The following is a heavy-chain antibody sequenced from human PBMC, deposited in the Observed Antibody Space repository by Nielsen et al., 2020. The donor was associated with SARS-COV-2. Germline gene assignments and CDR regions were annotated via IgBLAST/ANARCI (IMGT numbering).Heavy chain of an antibody. Sequence: GGSLRLSCEASGFTISRYGMHWVRQAPGKGLEWVTFISYDGSVQYYADSVKGRFTISTDISNNTLYLQMNSLRVEDTAIYYCTKGAQLGDYWGQGTLVTVSS. J-gene: IGHJ4*02. V-gene: IGHV3-30*18. D-gene: IGHD6-13*01. CDR1: GFTISRYG. CDR3: TKGAQLGDY. CDR2: ISYDGSVQ.